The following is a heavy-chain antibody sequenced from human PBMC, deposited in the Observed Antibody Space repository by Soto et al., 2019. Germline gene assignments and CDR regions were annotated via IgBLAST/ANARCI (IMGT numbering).Heavy chain of an antibody. V-gene: IGHV3-30-3*01. CDR1: GFTFSSHT. CDR3: ARGKYSSSWYLFDY. CDR2: ISSDGSNE. Sequence: QVQLVESGGGVVQPGRSLRLSCAASGFTFSSHTIHWVRQAPGKGLEWVAVISSDGSNEYYADSVKGRFTISRDKSKNTLYLQMNSLRVEDMAVYYCARGKYSSSWYLFDYWGQGTLVTVSS. J-gene: IGHJ4*02. D-gene: IGHD6-13*01.